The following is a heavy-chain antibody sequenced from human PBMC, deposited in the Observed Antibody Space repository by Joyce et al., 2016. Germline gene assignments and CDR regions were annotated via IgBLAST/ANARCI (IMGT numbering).Heavy chain of an antibody. V-gene: IGHV1-2*02. J-gene: IGHJ4*01. D-gene: IGHD3-3*01. Sequence: QVQLVQSGAEVKKPGASVKVSCKTSGYTFTGYYMHWLRQAPGQGLEWMGWINPNSRGANYAQKFQGMVTMTRDTSISTAYLELSRLRSDDTAVYYCARGGLWSGYDDIDYWGHGTLVTVSS. CDR3: ARGGLWSGYDDIDY. CDR1: GYTFTGYY. CDR2: INPNSRGA.